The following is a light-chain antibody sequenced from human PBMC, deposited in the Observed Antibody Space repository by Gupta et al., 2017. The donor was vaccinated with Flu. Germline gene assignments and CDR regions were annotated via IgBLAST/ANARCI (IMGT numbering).Light chain of an antibody. V-gene: IGLV2-14*01. Sequence: QSALTQPASVSGSPGQSITITCTGTNSDVGAYDYVSWYQQHPAKVPKLIIYGVNRRPAGVSSRFFGSKSDNTASLSISSPQADGEAYYYCTSYTRSSTWVFGGGTSVTVL. CDR1: NSDVGAYDY. CDR2: GVN. CDR3: TSYTRSSTWV. J-gene: IGLJ3*02.